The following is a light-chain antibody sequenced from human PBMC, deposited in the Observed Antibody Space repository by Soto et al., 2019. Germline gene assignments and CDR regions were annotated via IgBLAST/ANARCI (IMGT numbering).Light chain of an antibody. CDR3: QPYNIYSGT. Sequence: DIQMTQSPSTLSASVGDRVTITCRASQSISSWLAWYQQKPGKARKLLVDRGSSLESWVPSRFIGSGSGTEFTLTISSLQPNDFATYHCQPYNIYSGTFAQGTKV. J-gene: IGKJ1*01. CDR2: RGS. V-gene: IGKV1-5*03. CDR1: QSISSW.